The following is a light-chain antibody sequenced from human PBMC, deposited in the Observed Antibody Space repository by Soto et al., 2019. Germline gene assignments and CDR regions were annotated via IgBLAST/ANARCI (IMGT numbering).Light chain of an antibody. V-gene: IGKV1-39*01. CDR1: QIISTY. CDR3: QQSFSTPYT. Sequence: DIPMTQSPASLSASVGDRVTITCRASQIISTYLNWYQQRAGLAPRLLIYAASSLQSGVPSRFSGSGYGTDFTLTISSLRPEDFATYYCQQSFSTPYTFGRGTKVDIK. CDR2: AAS. J-gene: IGKJ2*01.